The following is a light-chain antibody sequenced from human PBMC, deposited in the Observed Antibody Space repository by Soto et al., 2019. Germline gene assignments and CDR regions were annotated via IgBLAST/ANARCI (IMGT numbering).Light chain of an antibody. CDR2: DVT. CDR3: SSYTNKDTLL. CDR1: SSDVGGYDH. V-gene: IGLV2-14*03. J-gene: IGLJ3*02. Sequence: QSVLTQPASVSGSPGQSITISCTGTSSDVGGYDHVSWYQQHPGQAPKLIIYDVTVRPSGISPRFSGSKSDNTASLAVSGLQPEYEADYYCSSYTNKDTLLFGGGTKLTVL.